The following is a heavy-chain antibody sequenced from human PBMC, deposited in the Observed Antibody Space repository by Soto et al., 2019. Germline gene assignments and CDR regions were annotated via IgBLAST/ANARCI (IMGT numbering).Heavy chain of an antibody. D-gene: IGHD1-20*01. J-gene: IGHJ4*02. Sequence: SQTLSLTCAISGDSVSSNSAACNWIRQSPSRGLEGLGRTYYRFKWYNDYAVSVKSRITINPDRSKNQISLQLNSVTPEDTAVYYRARDITGLYRSGFDYWGQGTLVTVSS. CDR3: ARDITGLYRSGFDY. CDR2: TYYRFKWYN. CDR1: GDSVSSNSAA. V-gene: IGHV6-1*01.